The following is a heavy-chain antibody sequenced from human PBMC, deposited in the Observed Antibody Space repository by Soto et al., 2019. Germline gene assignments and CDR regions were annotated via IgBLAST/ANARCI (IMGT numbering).Heavy chain of an antibody. CDR1: GFTFSTYS. D-gene: IGHD5-12*01. J-gene: IGHJ6*02. V-gene: IGHV3-21*05. CDR2: ISSGSSNI. CDR3: ATYTGSYYHYGMDV. Sequence: GGSLRLSCAASGFTFSTYSMNWVRQAPGMGLEWVSYISSGSSNIYYADSVKGRFTISRDNAHNSLYLQMNSLRAEDTAVYYCATYTGSYYHYGMDVWGQGTTVTVSS.